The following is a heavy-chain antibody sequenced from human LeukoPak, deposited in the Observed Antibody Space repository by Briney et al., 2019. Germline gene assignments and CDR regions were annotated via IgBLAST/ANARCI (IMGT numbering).Heavy chain of an antibody. Sequence: GGSLRLSCAASGFTFSSYWMSWVRQAPGKGLEWVANIKQDGSEKYYVDSVKGRFTISRDNAKNSLYLQMNSLRAEDTAVYYCARVFSRLGLRPFTVEHQRGLYFDYWRQGTLDSVSS. CDR2: IKQDGSEK. J-gene: IGHJ4*02. CDR3: ARVFSRLGLRPFTVEHQRGLYFDY. V-gene: IGHV3-7*01. CDR1: GFTFSSYW. D-gene: IGHD4-23*01.